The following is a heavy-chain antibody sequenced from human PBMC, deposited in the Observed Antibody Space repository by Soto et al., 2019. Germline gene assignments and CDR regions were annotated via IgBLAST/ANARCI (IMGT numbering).Heavy chain of an antibody. CDR3: AKGPYSSGWYLNIDY. CDR2: ISGSGGST. J-gene: IGHJ4*02. Sequence: PVGSLRLSCAASGFTFSSYAMSWVRQAPGKGLEWVSAISGSGGSTYYADSVKGRFTISRDNSKNTLYLQMNSLRAEDTAVYYCAKGPYSSGWYLNIDYWGQGTLVTVSS. D-gene: IGHD6-19*01. CDR1: GFTFSSYA. V-gene: IGHV3-23*01.